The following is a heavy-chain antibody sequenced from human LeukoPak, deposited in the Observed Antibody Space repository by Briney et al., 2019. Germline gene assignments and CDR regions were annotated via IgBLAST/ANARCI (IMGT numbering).Heavy chain of an antibody. V-gene: IGHV4-59*01. Sequence: SETLSLTCTVSGGSITSYYWNWIRQPPGKGLEWIGYIYYSGSTNYSPSLKSRVTISVDTSKNQFSLRLSSVTAADTAVYYCARHIAARLASGYYYYMNVWGKGTTVTVSS. CDR2: IYYSGST. J-gene: IGHJ6*03. CDR1: GGSITSYY. D-gene: IGHD6-6*01. CDR3: ARHIAARLASGYYYYMNV.